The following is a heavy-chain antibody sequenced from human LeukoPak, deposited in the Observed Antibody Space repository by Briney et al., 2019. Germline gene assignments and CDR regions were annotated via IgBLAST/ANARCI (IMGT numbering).Heavy chain of an antibody. J-gene: IGHJ3*02. CDR2: IYSGGST. D-gene: IGHD3-22*01. CDR1: GFTVSSNY. Sequence: GGSLRLSCAASGFTVSSNYMSWVRQAPGKGLEWVSVIYSGGSTYYADSVKGRFTISRDNSKNTLYLQMNSLRAEDTAVYYCARVRAYYDSTEDAFDIWGQGTMVTVSP. CDR3: ARVRAYYDSTEDAFDI. V-gene: IGHV3-66*01.